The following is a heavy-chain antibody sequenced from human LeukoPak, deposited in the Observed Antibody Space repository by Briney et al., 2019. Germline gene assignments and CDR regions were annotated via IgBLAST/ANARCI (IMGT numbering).Heavy chain of an antibody. CDR3: ARSGGDRVEMPTIIDY. D-gene: IGHD5-24*01. CDR1: GGSSSSYY. CDR2: IYYSGST. Sequence: SETLSLTCTVSGGSSSSYYWSWIRQPPGKGLEWIGYIYYSGSTNYNPSLKSRVTILVDTSKDQFSLRLSSVTAADTAVYYCARSGGDRVEMPTIIDYWGQGTLVTVSS. V-gene: IGHV4-59*01. J-gene: IGHJ4*02.